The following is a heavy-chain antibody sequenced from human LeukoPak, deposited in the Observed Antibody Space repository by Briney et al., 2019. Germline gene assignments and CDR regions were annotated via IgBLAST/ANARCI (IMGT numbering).Heavy chain of an antibody. CDR1: GYTFTSYD. CDR2: MNPNSGNT. CDR3: ARGFYGDYGYYYYYMDV. J-gene: IGHJ6*03. V-gene: IGHV1-8*03. Sequence: ASVKVSCKASGYTFTSYDINWVRQATGQGLEWMGWMNPNSGNTGYAQKFQGRVTITRNTSISTAYMELSSLRSEDTAVYYCARGFYGDYGYYYYYMDVWGKGTTVTVSS. D-gene: IGHD4-17*01.